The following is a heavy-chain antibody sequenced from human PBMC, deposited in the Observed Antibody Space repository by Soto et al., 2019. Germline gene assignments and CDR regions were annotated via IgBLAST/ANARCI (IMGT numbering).Heavy chain of an antibody. CDR2: INAGNGNT. V-gene: IGHV1-3*01. D-gene: IGHD5-18*01. Sequence: QVQLVQSGAEVKKPGASVKVSCKASGYPFTSYSMDWVRQAPGQRLEWMAWINAGNGNTKYSQKFQGRVTITRDTSASTAYMELSSLRSEDTAVYYCARGLNGYLHYFDYWGQGTLVTVSS. CDR3: ARGLNGYLHYFDY. J-gene: IGHJ4*02. CDR1: GYPFTSYS.